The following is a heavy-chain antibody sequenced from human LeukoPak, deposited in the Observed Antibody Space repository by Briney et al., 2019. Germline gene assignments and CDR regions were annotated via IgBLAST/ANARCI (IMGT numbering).Heavy chain of an antibody. J-gene: IGHJ4*02. CDR2: ISSSSYI. CDR3: ARAYFSSSSFDY. V-gene: IGHV3-21*01. CDR1: GFTFSSYS. Sequence: GGSLRLSCAASGFTFSSYSMNWVRQAPGKGLEWVSSISSSSYIYYADSVKGRFTISRDNAKNSLYLQMNSLRAEDTAVYYCARAYFSSSSFDYWGQGTLVTVSS. D-gene: IGHD6-6*01.